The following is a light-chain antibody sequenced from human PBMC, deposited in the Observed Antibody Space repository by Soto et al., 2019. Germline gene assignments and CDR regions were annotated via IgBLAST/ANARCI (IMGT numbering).Light chain of an antibody. J-gene: IGKJ1*01. V-gene: IGKV3-20*01. CDR3: QQYDTSPPRT. Sequence: EIVLTQSPGTLSLSPGERATLSCRASQSVSSSLAWYQQKPGQAPRLLIYGASSRATGIPDRFIGSGSGTEFTLTISRLEPEDFAVYYCQQYDTSPPRTFGQGTKVEI. CDR2: GAS. CDR1: QSVSSS.